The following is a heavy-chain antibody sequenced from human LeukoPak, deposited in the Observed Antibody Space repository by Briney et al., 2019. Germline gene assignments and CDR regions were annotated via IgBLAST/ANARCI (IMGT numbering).Heavy chain of an antibody. CDR1: GFTVSSNY. J-gene: IGHJ4*02. D-gene: IGHD3-22*01. CDR2: IYSGGTT. CDR3: TKGDITMIPD. Sequence: GGSLRISCAASGFTVSSNYMSWVRQAPGKGLEWVSVIYSGGTTYYADSVKGRFTISRDSSKNTLYLQMNSLRAEDTAVYYCTKGDITMIPDWGQGTLVTVSS. V-gene: IGHV3-53*01.